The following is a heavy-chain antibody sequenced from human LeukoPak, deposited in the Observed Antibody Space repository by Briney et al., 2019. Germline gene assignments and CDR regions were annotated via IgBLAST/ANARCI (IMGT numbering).Heavy chain of an antibody. D-gene: IGHD3-10*02. J-gene: IGHJ6*03. CDR3: AKEELRRITMWGYMDV. V-gene: IGHV3-30*02. CDR2: IRYDGSKK. Sequence: PGGSLRLSCAASGFTFSSYWMSWVRQAPGKGLEWVAFIRYDGSKKYYTDSVKGRFTISRDNSKNTLYLQMNSLSAEDTAFYYCAKEELRRITMWGYMDVWGKGTTVTISS. CDR1: GFTFSSYW.